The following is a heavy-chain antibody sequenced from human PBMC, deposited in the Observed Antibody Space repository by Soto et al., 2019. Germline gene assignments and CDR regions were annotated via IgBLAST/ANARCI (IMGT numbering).Heavy chain of an antibody. CDR2: INKDGSEK. Sequence: PGGSLRLSWAGSGFIFSTYTMNLVRQAPGKGLEWVANINKDGSEKFYVDSVKGRFTISRDNAKNSLFLQMNSLRAEDTAVYYCATRPCEVNYYGVFDYWGQGALVTVSS. J-gene: IGHJ4*02. D-gene: IGHD3-22*01. CDR3: ATRPCEVNYYGVFDY. CDR1: GFIFSTYT. V-gene: IGHV3-7*03.